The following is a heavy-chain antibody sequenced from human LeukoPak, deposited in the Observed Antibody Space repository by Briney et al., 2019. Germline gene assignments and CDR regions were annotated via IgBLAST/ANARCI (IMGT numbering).Heavy chain of an antibody. V-gene: IGHV1-8*01. D-gene: IGHD3-22*01. CDR2: MNPNSGNT. Sequence: ASVKVSCKPSGYTFTSYDINWVRQATGQGLEWMGWMNPNSGNTGYAQKFQGRVTMTRNTSISTAYMELSRLRSDDTALYYCTRAAYYYDGSGYYLGDWGQGTLVTVSS. J-gene: IGHJ4*02. CDR3: TRAAYYYDGSGYYLGD. CDR1: GYTFTSYD.